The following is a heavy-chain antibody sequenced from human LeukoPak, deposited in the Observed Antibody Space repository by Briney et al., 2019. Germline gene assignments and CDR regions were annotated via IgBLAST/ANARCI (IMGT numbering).Heavy chain of an antibody. J-gene: IGHJ4*02. CDR2: ISTDGGST. V-gene: IGHV3-64*01. D-gene: IGHD6-19*01. CDR3: ARDKAFGSPGWYFDSFDY. CDR1: GFTFRDFA. Sequence: PGGSLRLSCVASGFTFRDFAMDWVRQAPGKGLEFISAISTDGGSTYYANSVKDRFTISRDNSKNTLYLQMDSLRTEDTAIYYCARDKAFGSPGWYFDSFDYWAPGTLVPVSS.